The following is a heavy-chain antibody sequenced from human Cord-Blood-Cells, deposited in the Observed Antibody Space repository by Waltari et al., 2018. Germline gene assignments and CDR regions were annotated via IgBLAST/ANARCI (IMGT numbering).Heavy chain of an antibody. CDR1: GGSISSSSYY. V-gene: IGHV4-39*01. J-gene: IGHJ3*02. Sequence: QLQLQESGPGLVKPSETLSHTCTVSGGSISSSSYYWGWISQPPGMGMELIGRIYYSGSSYYNPSLKSRVTISVDTSKYQFSLKLSSVTAADTAVYYCSRNYCSSTSCDAFDIWGQGTMVTVSS. D-gene: IGHD2-2*01. CDR3: SRNYCSSTSCDAFDI. CDR2: IYYSGSS.